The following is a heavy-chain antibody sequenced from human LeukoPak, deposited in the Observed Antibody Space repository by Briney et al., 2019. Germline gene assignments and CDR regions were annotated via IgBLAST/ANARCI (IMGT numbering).Heavy chain of an antibody. D-gene: IGHD3-22*01. V-gene: IGHV4-30-4*01. CDR2: ISYSGYT. Sequence: PSETLSLTCTVSGGSISSGDYYWSWFRQPPGKGLEWIGFISYSGYTYYNPSLKSRVTISVDTSKNQFSLRLSSVTAADTAVYFCARGGSSGYYYLMANWGQGTLVTVSS. CDR3: ARGGSSGYYYLMAN. CDR1: GGSISSGDYY. J-gene: IGHJ4*02.